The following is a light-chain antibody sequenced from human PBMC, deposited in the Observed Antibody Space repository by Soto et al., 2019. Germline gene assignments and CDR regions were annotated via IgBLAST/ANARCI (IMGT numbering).Light chain of an antibody. J-gene: IGLJ3*02. Sequence: QSALTQPASVSGSPGQSITISCTGTSSDVGAYNYVSWYQQHPGKAPKLMIYKVNNRPSGVSNRFSGSKSGNTASLTISGLQAEDEADYYCSSYTSSSTWVFGGGTKLTVL. CDR2: KVN. CDR1: SSDVGAYNY. V-gene: IGLV2-14*01. CDR3: SSYTSSSTWV.